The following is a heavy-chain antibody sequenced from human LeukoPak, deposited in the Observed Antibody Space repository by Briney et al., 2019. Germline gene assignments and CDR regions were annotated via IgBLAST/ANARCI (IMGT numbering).Heavy chain of an antibody. CDR3: ARDLRGYCTNDVCNWYFDL. V-gene: IGHV4-30-4*08. CDR1: GGSISSYY. Sequence: PSETLSLTCTVSGGSISSYYWSWIRQPPGKGLEWIGYIYYSGSTYYSPSLKSRVTISVDTSKDQFSLNLSSVTATDTAVYYCARDLRGYCTNDVCNWYFDLWGRGTLVTVSS. D-gene: IGHD2-8*01. CDR2: IYYSGST. J-gene: IGHJ2*01.